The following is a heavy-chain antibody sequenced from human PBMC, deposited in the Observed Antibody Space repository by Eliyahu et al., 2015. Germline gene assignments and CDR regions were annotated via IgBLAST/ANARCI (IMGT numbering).Heavy chain of an antibody. CDR3: ARGLTDIVVVPAHFDY. Sequence: QVQLQQWGAGLLKPSETLSLTCAVYGGSFSAYSWTWIRQPPGKGLEWIGEINHSGSNNYNVSLKSRVTISVDTSKNQFSLKLSSVTAADTAVYYCARGLTDIVVVPAHFDYWGQGTLVIVSS. D-gene: IGHD2-2*01. CDR2: INHSGSN. J-gene: IGHJ4*02. CDR1: GGSFSAYS. V-gene: IGHV4-34*02.